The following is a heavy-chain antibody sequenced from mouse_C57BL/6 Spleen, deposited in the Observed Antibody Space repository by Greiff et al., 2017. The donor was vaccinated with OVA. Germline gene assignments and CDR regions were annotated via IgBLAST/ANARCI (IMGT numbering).Heavy chain of an antibody. CDR1: GYSITSGYY. V-gene: IGHV3-6*01. CDR2: ISYDGSN. D-gene: IGHD3-1*01. CDR3: ARGEGLSVYYFDY. Sequence: EVKLQESGPGLVKPSQSLSLTCSVTGYSITSGYYWNWIRQFPGNKLEWMGYISYDGSNNYNPSLKNRISITRDTSKNQFFLKLNSVTTEDTATYYCARGEGLSVYYFDYWGQGTTLTVSS. J-gene: IGHJ2*01.